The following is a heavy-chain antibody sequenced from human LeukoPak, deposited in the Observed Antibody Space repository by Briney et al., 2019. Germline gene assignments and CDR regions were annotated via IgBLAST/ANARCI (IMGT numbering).Heavy chain of an antibody. CDR3: AKVSIVGATSDAFDI. D-gene: IGHD1-26*01. CDR2: ISSSSSYI. J-gene: IGHJ3*02. V-gene: IGHV3-21*04. Sequence: GGSLRLSCAASGFTFSSYSMNWVRQAPGKGLEWVSSISSSSSYIYYADSVKGRFTISRDNSKNTLYLQMNSLRAEDTAVYYCAKVSIVGATSDAFDIWGQGTMVTVSS. CDR1: GFTFSSYS.